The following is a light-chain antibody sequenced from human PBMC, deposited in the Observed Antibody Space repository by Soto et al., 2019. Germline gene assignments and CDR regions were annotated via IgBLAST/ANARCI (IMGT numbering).Light chain of an antibody. CDR1: QSLVHSDGIAY. V-gene: IGKV2-30*02. J-gene: IGKJ5*01. Sequence: DVVMTQSPLSLPVTLGQAASISCRSNQSLVHSDGIAYLSWFQQRPGRSPRRLIYKVSNRDSGVPARFSGSGSGTDFALKISRVEAEDVGVYYCMQGTHWPITFGQGTRLEIK. CDR3: MQGTHWPIT. CDR2: KVS.